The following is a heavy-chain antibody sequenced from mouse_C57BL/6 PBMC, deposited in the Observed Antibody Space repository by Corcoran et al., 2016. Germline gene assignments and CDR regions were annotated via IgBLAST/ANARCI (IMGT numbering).Heavy chain of an antibody. D-gene: IGHD2-4*01. CDR1: GYTFTDYY. CDR3: ARGYDYDDY. J-gene: IGHJ2*01. V-gene: IGHV1-19*01. CDR2: INPYNGGT. Sequence: EVQLQQSGPGLVKPGASVKMSCKASGYTFTDYYMNWVKQSHGKSLEWIGVINPYNGGTSYNQKFKGKATLTVDKSSSTAYMELNSLTSEDSAVYYCARGYDYDDYWGQGTTLTVSS.